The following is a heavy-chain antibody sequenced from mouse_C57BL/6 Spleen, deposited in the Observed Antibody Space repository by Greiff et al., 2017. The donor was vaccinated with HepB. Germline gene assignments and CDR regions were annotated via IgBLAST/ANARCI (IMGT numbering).Heavy chain of an antibody. CDR2: ISNGGGST. Sequence: EVMLVESGGGLVQPGGSLKLSCAASGFTFSDYYMYWVRQTPEKRLEWVAYISNGGGSTYYPDTVKGRFTISRDNAKNTLYLQMSRLKSEDTAMYYCASQSYYYGTPYWYFDVWGTGTTVTVSS. D-gene: IGHD1-1*01. V-gene: IGHV5-12*01. J-gene: IGHJ1*03. CDR1: GFTFSDYY. CDR3: ASQSYYYGTPYWYFDV.